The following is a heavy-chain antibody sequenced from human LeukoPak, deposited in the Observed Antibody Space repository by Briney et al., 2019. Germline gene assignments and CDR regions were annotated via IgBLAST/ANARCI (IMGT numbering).Heavy chain of an antibody. CDR1: GFTFSSYG. CDR2: ISGRGGKT. J-gene: IGHJ4*02. V-gene: IGHV3-23*01. CDR3: AKYLSSGFLYYFDY. D-gene: IGHD3-22*01. Sequence: PGGSLRLSWAAPGFTFSSYGMSWVRQAPGKGLEWVSGISGRGGKTDYADSVKGRFTISRDNSKNTLHLQMNSLRAEDTAVYYCAKYLSSGFLYYFDYWGQGTLVTVSS.